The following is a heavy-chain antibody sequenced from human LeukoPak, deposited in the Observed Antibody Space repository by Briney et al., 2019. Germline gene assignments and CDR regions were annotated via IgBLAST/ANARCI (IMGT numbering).Heavy chain of an antibody. CDR3: AKEGSGWYYLDY. J-gene: IGHJ4*02. CDR1: GFRFSSYD. D-gene: IGHD6-19*01. V-gene: IGHV3-30*02. Sequence: GGSLRLSCAASGFRFSSYDIHLVRQAPGKGLEWVTFIESDGTKEYYADSVKGRFTISRDNSKNTVYVQMNTLRAEDTAVYYCAKEGSGWYYLDYWGQGTVVTVSS. CDR2: IESDGTKE.